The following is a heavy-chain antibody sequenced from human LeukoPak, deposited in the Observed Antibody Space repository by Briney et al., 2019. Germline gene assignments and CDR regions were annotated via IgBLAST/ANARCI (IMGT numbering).Heavy chain of an antibody. Sequence: GGSLRLSCAASGFTFSDYYMSWIRQAPGKGLEWVSYISGSGSYTNYADYVRGRFTISRDNAKNSLHLQMNSLRAEDTAVYYCARGLAVTDYWGQGTLVTVSS. D-gene: IGHD2-15*01. CDR2: ISGSGSYT. CDR3: ARGLAVTDY. V-gene: IGHV3-11*06. J-gene: IGHJ4*02. CDR1: GFTFSDYY.